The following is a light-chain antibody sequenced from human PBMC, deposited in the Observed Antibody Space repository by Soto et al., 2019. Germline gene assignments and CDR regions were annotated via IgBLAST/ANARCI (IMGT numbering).Light chain of an antibody. J-gene: IGLJ1*01. CDR3: GSWDSSLSAYV. CDR2: DDN. Sequence: QSVMTQPPSVSAAPGQKVTISCSGSSSNIGGNSVSWYQQLPGTAPKLLIYDDNKRTSGIPDRFSGSKSGTSATLGITGFHTGDEADYYCGSWDSSLSAYVFGTWTKLTVL. CDR1: SSNIGGNS. V-gene: IGLV1-51*01.